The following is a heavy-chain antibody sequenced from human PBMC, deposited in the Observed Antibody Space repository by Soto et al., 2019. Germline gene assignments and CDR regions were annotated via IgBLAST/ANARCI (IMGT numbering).Heavy chain of an antibody. V-gene: IGHV4-59*02. CDR1: GGSVSSYY. CDR3: ARSWGYYFDY. D-gene: IGHD3-16*01. Sequence: SETLSLTCTVSGGSVSSYYWSWIRQPPGKGLEWIGYIYYSGSTNYNPSLKSRVTISVDTSKNQFSLKLSSVTAADTAVYYCARSWGYYFDYWGQGTLVTVSS. CDR2: IYYSGST. J-gene: IGHJ4*02.